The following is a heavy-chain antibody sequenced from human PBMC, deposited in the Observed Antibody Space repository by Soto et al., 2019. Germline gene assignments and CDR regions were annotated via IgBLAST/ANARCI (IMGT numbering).Heavy chain of an antibody. V-gene: IGHV4-59*01. D-gene: IGHD3-10*01. CDR2: IYYSGST. Sequence: SETLSLTCTVSGGSISSYYWSWIRQPPGKGLEWIGYIYYSGSTNYNPSLKSRVTISVDTSKNQFSLKLSSVTAADTAVYYCARIWFGEKYSYYYYYYMDVWGRRTTVPVSS. CDR1: GGSISSYY. J-gene: IGHJ6*03. CDR3: ARIWFGEKYSYYYYYYMDV.